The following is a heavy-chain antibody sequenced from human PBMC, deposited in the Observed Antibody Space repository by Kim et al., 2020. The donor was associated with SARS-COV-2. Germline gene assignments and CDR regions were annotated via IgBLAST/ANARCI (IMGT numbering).Heavy chain of an antibody. CDR3: ARESYGDYYYYGMDV. Sequence: ASVKVSCNASGYTFTSYAMHWVRQAPGQRLEWMGWINACNGNTKYSQKFQGRVTITRDTSASTAYMELSSLRSEDTAVYYCARESYGDYYYYGMDVWGQGTTVTVSS. D-gene: IGHD4-17*01. CDR2: INACNGNT. V-gene: IGHV1-3*01. J-gene: IGHJ6*02. CDR1: GYTFTSYA.